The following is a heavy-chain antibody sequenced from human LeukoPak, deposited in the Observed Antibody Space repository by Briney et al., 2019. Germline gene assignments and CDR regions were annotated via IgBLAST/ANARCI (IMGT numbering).Heavy chain of an antibody. CDR2: ISGSGATT. CDR3: AKVRGLNYYYGMDV. J-gene: IGHJ6*02. D-gene: IGHD3/OR15-3a*01. V-gene: IGHV3-23*01. Sequence: GGSLRLSCAASGFVFSSYAMSWVRQAPGKGLEWVSDISGSGATTSFADSVKGRFTISRDNSKNTLYLQMNNLRAEDTAVYYCAKVRGLNYYYGMDVWGQGTTVTVSS. CDR1: GFVFSSYA.